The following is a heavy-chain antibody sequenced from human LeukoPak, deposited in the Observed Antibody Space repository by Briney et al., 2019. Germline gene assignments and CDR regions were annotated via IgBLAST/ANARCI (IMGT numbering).Heavy chain of an antibody. CDR3: ARDRGYGDTHDAFDI. J-gene: IGHJ3*02. D-gene: IGHD4-17*01. Sequence: ASVKVSCKASGYTFTSYGISWVRQAPGQGLEWMGWISAYNGNTNYAQKLQGRVTMTTDTSTSTAYMELRSLRSDDTAVYYCARDRGYGDTHDAFDIWGQGTMVTVSS. CDR1: GYTFTSYG. V-gene: IGHV1-18*01. CDR2: ISAYNGNT.